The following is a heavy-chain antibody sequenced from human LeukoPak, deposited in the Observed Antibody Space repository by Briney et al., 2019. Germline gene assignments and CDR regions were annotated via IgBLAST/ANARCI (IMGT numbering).Heavy chain of an antibody. Sequence: PSETLSLTCTVSGGSISSSSYYWGWIRQPPGEGLEWIGTIYYSGSTYYNPSLKSRVTISVDTSKTQFSLKLSSVTAADTAVYYCVRGIAASGQYYFDFWGQGTLVTVSS. J-gene: IGHJ4*02. D-gene: IGHD6-13*01. V-gene: IGHV4-39*01. CDR1: GGSISSSSYY. CDR3: VRGIAASGQYYFDF. CDR2: IYYSGST.